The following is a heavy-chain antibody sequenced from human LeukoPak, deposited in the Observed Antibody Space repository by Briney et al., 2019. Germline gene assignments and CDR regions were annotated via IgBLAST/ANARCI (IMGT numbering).Heavy chain of an antibody. D-gene: IGHD3-16*02. J-gene: IGHJ4*02. CDR2: MNPNSGNT. V-gene: IGHV1-8*03. Sequence: ASVKVSCKASGYTFTSYDINWVRQATGQGLEWMGWMNPNSGNTGYAQKFQGRVTITRNTSISTAYMELSSLRSEDTAVYYCARHRPYVWGSYRDQNYYFDYWGQGTLVTVSS. CDR1: GYTFTSYD. CDR3: ARHRPYVWGSYRDQNYYFDY.